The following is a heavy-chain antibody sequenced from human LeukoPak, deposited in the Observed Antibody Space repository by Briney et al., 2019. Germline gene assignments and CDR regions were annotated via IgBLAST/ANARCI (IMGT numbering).Heavy chain of an antibody. D-gene: IGHD1-1*01. CDR1: GFTFSSYG. J-gene: IGHJ6*02. CDR2: IWYDGSNK. CDR3: ARDDDNSGGMDV. Sequence: GRSLRLSCAASGFTFSSYGMHWVRQAPGKGLEWVAVIWYDGSNKYYADSVKGRFTISRDNSKNTLYLQMNSLRAEGTAVYYCARDDDNSGGMDVWGQGTTVTVSS. V-gene: IGHV3-33*01.